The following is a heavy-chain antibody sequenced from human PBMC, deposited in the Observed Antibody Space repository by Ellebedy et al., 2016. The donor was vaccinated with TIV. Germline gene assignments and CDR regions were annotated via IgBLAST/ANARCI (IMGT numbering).Heavy chain of an antibody. Sequence: AASVKVSCKVSGYTLTELSMHWVRQTPGKGLEWMGGFDHEDGETIYAQKFQGRVTMTEDTSTDTAYMELSSLRSEDTAVYYCATGTDSVVVPAAKRRAGYDYYGMDVWGQGTTVTVSS. CDR2: FDHEDGET. D-gene: IGHD2-2*01. V-gene: IGHV1-24*01. J-gene: IGHJ6*02. CDR3: ATGTDSVVVPAAKRRAGYDYYGMDV. CDR1: GYTLTELS.